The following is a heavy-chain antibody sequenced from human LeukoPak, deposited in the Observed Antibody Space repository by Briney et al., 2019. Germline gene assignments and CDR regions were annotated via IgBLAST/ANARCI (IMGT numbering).Heavy chain of an antibody. CDR1: GGSITSSNYY. D-gene: IGHD6-19*01. CDR2: IYYSGST. V-gene: IGHV4-39*01. CDR3: ASCIAVAGTRWFDP. Sequence: SETLSLTCTVSGGSITSSNYYWGWIRQPPGKGLEWIGGIYYSGSTYYNPSLKSRVTISVDTSKNQFSLKLSPVTAADTAVYYCASCIAVAGTRWFDPWGQGTLVTVSS. J-gene: IGHJ5*02.